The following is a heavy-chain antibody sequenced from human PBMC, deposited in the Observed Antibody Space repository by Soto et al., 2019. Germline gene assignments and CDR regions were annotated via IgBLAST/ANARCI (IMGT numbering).Heavy chain of an antibody. CDR3: ARAPYYYDSSGYYPFLLY. J-gene: IGHJ4*02. CDR1: GYTFTSHY. Sequence: ASVKVSCKASGYTFTSHYMHWVRQAPGQGLEWMGMINPSGGSTSYAQKFQGRVTMTRDTSTSTVYMELSSLRSEDTAVYYCARAPYYYDSSGYYPFLLYWGQGTLVTVSS. D-gene: IGHD3-22*01. V-gene: IGHV1-46*03. CDR2: INPSGGST.